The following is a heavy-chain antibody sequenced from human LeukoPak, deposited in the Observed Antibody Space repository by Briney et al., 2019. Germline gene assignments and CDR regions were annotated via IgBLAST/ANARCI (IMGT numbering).Heavy chain of an antibody. CDR2: ISYDGSNK. D-gene: IGHD5-24*01. CDR1: GFTFSNYG. Sequence: GRSLRLSCAASGFTFSNYGIHWVRQAPGKGLEGVTVISYDGSNKYYADSVKGRFTISRDNSKNTLYLEMNSLRGEDTAVYYCVKDEVALAARQPYYYMDVWGRGTTVTVSS. J-gene: IGHJ6*03. CDR3: VKDEVALAARQPYYYMDV. V-gene: IGHV3-30*18.